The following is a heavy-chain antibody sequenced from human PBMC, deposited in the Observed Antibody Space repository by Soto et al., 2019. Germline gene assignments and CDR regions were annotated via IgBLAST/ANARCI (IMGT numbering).Heavy chain of an antibody. CDR3: AREGGSSGRSKNWFDP. CDR2: VYHSGST. D-gene: IGHD6-19*01. Sequence: QVQLQESGPGLVKPSGTLSLTCAVSGGSISSSNWWSWVRQPPGKGLEWIGEVYHSGSTNYNPSLKGRVTISVDKSKNQFALKLSSVTAADTAVYYCAREGGSSGRSKNWFDPWGQGTLVTVSS. CDR1: GGSISSSNW. V-gene: IGHV4-4*02. J-gene: IGHJ5*02.